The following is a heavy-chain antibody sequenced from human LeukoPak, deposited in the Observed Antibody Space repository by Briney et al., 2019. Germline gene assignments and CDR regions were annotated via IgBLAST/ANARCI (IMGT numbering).Heavy chain of an antibody. CDR1: GYSISSGYY. Sequence: SETLSLTCTVSGYSISSGYYWGWIRQPPGKGLEWIGSINHSGSTYYNPSLKSRVTISVDTSKNQFSLKLSSVTAADTAVYHCARLYTPKQHRSGSPYYYYYYMDVWGKGTTVTISS. CDR2: INHSGST. V-gene: IGHV4-38-2*02. J-gene: IGHJ6*03. CDR3: ARLYTPKQHRSGSPYYYYYYMDV. D-gene: IGHD3-10*01.